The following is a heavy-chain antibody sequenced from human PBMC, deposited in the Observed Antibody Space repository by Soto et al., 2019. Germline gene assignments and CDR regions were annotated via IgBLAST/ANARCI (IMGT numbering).Heavy chain of an antibody. V-gene: IGHV3-48*01. CDR3: ARVGLKFLLGGEFFQV. CDR1: GFTLSSYS. J-gene: IGHJ1*01. D-gene: IGHD3-16*01. Sequence: DVYLVESGGGLVQPGGPLRLSCTASGFTLSSYSMNWVRQAPGKGPEWVSHISSNSDTVDYADSVKGRFTISRDNARNSLSLQMNSLRAEDTAVYYCARVGLKFLLGGEFFQVWGQGTLVTVSS. CDR2: ISSNSDTV.